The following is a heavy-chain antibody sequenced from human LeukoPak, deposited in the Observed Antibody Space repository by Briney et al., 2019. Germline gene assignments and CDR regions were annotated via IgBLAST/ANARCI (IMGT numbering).Heavy chain of an antibody. Sequence: GGSLRLSCAASGFTFSSYWMSWIRQAPGKGLEWVSYISSSGSTIYYADSVKGRFTISRDNAKNSLYLQMNSLRAEDTAVYYCARAGNWNIYYGMDVWGQGTTVTVSS. CDR2: ISSSGSTI. CDR1: GFTFSSYW. J-gene: IGHJ6*02. D-gene: IGHD1-1*01. CDR3: ARAGNWNIYYGMDV. V-gene: IGHV3-11*01.